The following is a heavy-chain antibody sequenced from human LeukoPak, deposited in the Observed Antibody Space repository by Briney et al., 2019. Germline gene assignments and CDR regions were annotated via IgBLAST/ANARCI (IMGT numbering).Heavy chain of an antibody. CDR2: IYPGDSDT. D-gene: IGHD6-6*01. V-gene: IGHV5-51*01. J-gene: IGHJ4*02. Sequence: GESLKITCKGFGYSFTNSWIGSVRQMPGKGLEWMGIIYPGDSDTRYSPSFQGQVTISADKSISTAYLQWSSLKASDTAMYYCAGLSAARSFDYWGQGTLVTVSS. CDR3: AGLSAARSFDY. CDR1: GYSFTNSW.